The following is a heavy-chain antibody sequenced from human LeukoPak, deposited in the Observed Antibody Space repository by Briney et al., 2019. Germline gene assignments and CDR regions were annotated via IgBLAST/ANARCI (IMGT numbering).Heavy chain of an antibody. D-gene: IGHD1-14*01. V-gene: IGHV3-21*01. J-gene: IGHJ4*02. CDR1: GFTLSSYS. Sequence: GGSLRLSCAASGFTLSSYSMNWVRQAPGKGLEWVSSISSSSSYIYYADSVKGRFTISRDNAKNSLYLQMNSLRAEDTAVYYCACPNREIFDFDYWGQGTLVTVSS. CDR2: ISSSSSYI. CDR3: ACPNREIFDFDY.